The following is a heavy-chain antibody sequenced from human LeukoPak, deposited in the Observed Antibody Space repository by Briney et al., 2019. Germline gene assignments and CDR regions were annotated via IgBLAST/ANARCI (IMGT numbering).Heavy chain of an antibody. D-gene: IGHD3-10*01. CDR2: ISGSAATT. V-gene: IGHV3-23*01. CDR3: AKRDPGSPQSGKYYFDY. J-gene: IGHJ4*02. CDR1: GFTFSTYG. Sequence: VGSLRLSCAASGFTFSTYGMTWVRQAPGKGLEWVSAISGSAATTFYADSVKGRFTISRDNSKNTLYLQMNSLRAEDTAVYYCAKRDPGSPQSGKYYFDYWGQGTLVTVSS.